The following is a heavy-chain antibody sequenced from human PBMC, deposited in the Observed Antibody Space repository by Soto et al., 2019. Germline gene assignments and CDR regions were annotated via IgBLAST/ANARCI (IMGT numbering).Heavy chain of an antibody. CDR2: TYFRSKWYN. CDR1: GNSVSSITAA. CDR3: ACINCCLPSTDAFAI. J-gene: IGHJ3*02. D-gene: IGHD2-15*01. Sequence: SQTLSLTCGISGNSVSSITAAWSWIRQSPSRGLEWLGRTYFRSKWYNDYAVSVKSRININADTSKNQFSLQLNSVTPEDTAVYFCACINCCLPSTDAFAIWGQGTMVTVSS. V-gene: IGHV6-1*01.